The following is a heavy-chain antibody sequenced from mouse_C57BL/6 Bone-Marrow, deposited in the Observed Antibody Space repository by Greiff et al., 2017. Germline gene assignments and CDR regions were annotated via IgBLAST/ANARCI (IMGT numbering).Heavy chain of an antibody. V-gene: IGHV1-64*01. J-gene: IGHJ1*03. Sequence: QVQLQQPGAELVKPGASVKLSCKASGYTFTSYWMHWVKQRPGQGLEWIGMIHPNRGSTNYNAKCKSKATLTVDKSSSTAYMQLRSLTSEDSAVYYRARGDYDGSSRWDFEVWGTGTTVTVSS. CDR2: IHPNRGST. D-gene: IGHD1-1*01. CDR1: GYTFTSYW. CDR3: ARGDYDGSSRWDFEV.